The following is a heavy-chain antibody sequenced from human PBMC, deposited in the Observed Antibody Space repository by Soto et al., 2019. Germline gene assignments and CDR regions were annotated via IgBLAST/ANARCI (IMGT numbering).Heavy chain of an antibody. CDR3: ARTDKDFYGLDV. J-gene: IGHJ6*02. CDR2: ISAAGDP. CDR1: GFTFRNYD. V-gene: IGHV3-13*05. Sequence: EVQLVESGGGLVQPGGSLRLSCEASGFTFRNYDMHWVRQGTGKGLEWVSGISAAGDPDYADSVEGRFTISRENAQNSFFLQMNSLRVGGTAVYYCARTDKDFYGLDVWGQGTMVIVSS.